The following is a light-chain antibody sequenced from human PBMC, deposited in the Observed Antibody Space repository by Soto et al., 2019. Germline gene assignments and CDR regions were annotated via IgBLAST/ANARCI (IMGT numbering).Light chain of an antibody. CDR1: SSDVGGYNY. CDR3: AAWDDSLNGRV. CDR2: DVS. J-gene: IGLJ2*01. Sequence: QSALTQPASVSGSPGQSITISCTGTSSDVGGYNYVSWYQQHPDKAPKLMIYDVSNRPSGVSNRFSGSKSGNTASLTISGLQAEDEADYYCAAWDDSLNGRVFGGGTKVTVL. V-gene: IGLV2-14*01.